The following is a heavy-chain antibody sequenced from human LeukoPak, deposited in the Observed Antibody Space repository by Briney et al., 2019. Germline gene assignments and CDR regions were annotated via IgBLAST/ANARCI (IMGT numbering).Heavy chain of an antibody. V-gene: IGHV1-18*01. CDR1: GYTFTSYS. CDR3: TRHAMVTLFDY. J-gene: IGHJ4*02. D-gene: IGHD5-18*01. CDR2: ISAYNGNT. Sequence: ASVKVSCKASGYTFTSYSISWVRQAPGQGLEWMGWISAYNGNTNYAQKLQGRVTMTTDTSTSTAYMELRSLRSDDTAVYYCTRHAMVTLFDYWGQGTLVTVSS.